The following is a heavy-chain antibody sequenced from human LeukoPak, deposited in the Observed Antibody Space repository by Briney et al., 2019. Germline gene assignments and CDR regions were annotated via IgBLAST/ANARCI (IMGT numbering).Heavy chain of an antibody. CDR1: GFTFSSYA. Sequence: GGSLRLSCAASGFTFSSYAMSWVRQAPGKGLVWVSAISGSGGSTYYADSVKGRFTISRDNSKNTLYLQMNSLRAEDTAVYYCAKDPMVRGVIITTFDYWGQGTLVTVSS. D-gene: IGHD3-10*01. CDR3: AKDPMVRGVIITTFDY. V-gene: IGHV3-23*01. CDR2: ISGSGGST. J-gene: IGHJ4*02.